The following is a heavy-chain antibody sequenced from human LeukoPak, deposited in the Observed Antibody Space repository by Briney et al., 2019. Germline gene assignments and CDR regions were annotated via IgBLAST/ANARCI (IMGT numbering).Heavy chain of an antibody. CDR2: ISSSGSDK. J-gene: IGHJ4*02. Sequence: GGSLRLSCAASGFTFSTYGMHWVRQAPGEGLEWVAVISSSGSDKFYADSVKGRFTISRDNSKNTLYLQMNSLRAEDTALYYCAKDGYGSGSYYWSDYWGQGTLVTVSS. D-gene: IGHD3-10*01. CDR1: GFTFSTYG. CDR3: AKDGYGSGSYYWSDY. V-gene: IGHV3-30*18.